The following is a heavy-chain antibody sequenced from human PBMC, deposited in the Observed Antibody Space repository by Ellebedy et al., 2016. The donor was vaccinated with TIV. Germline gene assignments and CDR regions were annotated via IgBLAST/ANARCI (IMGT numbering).Heavy chain of an antibody. J-gene: IGHJ4*02. V-gene: IGHV2-5*02. CDR1: GFSLSPSGVG. CDR2: LYWDDDD. CDR3: ARHVEKAIIIVSSMVTFNLFDY. Sequence: SGPTLVXPTQTLTLTCTFSGFSLSPSGVGVGWIRQPPGKSLEWLAHLYWDDDDRYSPTLKSRLTITKDTSKNQVVLTMTNVDPVDTATYYCARHVEKAIIIVSSMVTFNLFDYWGQGSLLTVSS. D-gene: IGHD5-18*01.